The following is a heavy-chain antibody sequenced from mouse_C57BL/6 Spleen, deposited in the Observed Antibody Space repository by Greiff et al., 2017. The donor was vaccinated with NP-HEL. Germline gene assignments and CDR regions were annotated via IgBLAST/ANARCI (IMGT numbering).Heavy chain of an antibody. CDR1: GYTFTDYE. CDR2: IDPETGGT. J-gene: IGHJ4*01. V-gene: IGHV1-15*01. Sequence: QVQLKESGAELVRPGASVTLSCKASGYTFTDYEMHWVKQTPVHGLEWIGAIDPETGGTAYNQKFKGKAILTADKSSSTAYMELRSLTSEDSAVYYCTRGGNYSYAMDYWGQGTSVTVSS. CDR3: TRGGNYSYAMDY. D-gene: IGHD2-1*01.